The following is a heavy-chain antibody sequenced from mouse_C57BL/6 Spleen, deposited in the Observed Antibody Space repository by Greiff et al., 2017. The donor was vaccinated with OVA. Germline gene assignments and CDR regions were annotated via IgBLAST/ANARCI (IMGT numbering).Heavy chain of an antibody. Sequence: VQLQQSGPELVKPGASVKISCKASGYAFSSSWMNWVKQRPGKGLEWIGRIYPGDGDTNYNGKFKGKATLTADKSSSTAYMQLSSLTSEDSAVYFCARSTITTVAHWGQGTLVTVSA. J-gene: IGHJ3*01. V-gene: IGHV1-82*01. CDR3: ARSTITTVAH. CDR2: IYPGDGDT. CDR1: GYAFSSSW. D-gene: IGHD1-1*01.